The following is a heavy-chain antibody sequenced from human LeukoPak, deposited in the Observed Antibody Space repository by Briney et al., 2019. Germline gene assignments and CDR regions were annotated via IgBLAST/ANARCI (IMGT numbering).Heavy chain of an antibody. V-gene: IGHV1-18*01. J-gene: IGHJ4*02. D-gene: IGHD6-19*01. Sequence: ASVKVSCKASPDTFTRYGITWVRLAPGQGLEWMGWIRAYNGDTNYAQKFQGRVTMTAERSTNTAYMELRSLTFDDTAVFYCATTTATSGSSLYWGQGTLVNVAS. CDR2: IRAYNGDT. CDR3: ATTTATSGSSLY. CDR1: PDTFTRYG.